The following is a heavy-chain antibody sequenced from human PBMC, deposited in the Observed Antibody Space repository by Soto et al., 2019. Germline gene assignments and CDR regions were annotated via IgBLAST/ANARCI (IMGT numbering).Heavy chain of an antibody. CDR2: ISTNNVDT. D-gene: IGHD5-18*01. CDR1: GFTFSSHS. V-gene: IGHV3-23*01. Sequence: EVHLLESGGGLVQPGGSLRLSCAASGFTFSSHSMTWVRQAPGKGLEWISGISTNNVDTFYAESVKGRFTISRNNSKNTVSLQMNSLRADDTARYFCSKWSGYGASWGHGTLVIVSS. CDR3: SKWSGYGAS. J-gene: IGHJ4*01.